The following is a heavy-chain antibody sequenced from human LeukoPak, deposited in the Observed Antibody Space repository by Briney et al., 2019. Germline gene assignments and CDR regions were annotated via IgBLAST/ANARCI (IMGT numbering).Heavy chain of an antibody. CDR2: IYHSGST. V-gene: IGHV4-38-2*02. J-gene: IGHJ6*04. CDR1: GYSISSGYY. Sequence: SETLSLTCTVSGYSISSGYYWGWIRQPPGKGLEWIGSIYHSGSTYYNPSLKSRVTISVDTSKNQFSLKLSSVTAADTAVYYCARDRSSTVGSMDVWGKGTTVTVSS. D-gene: IGHD2-2*01. CDR3: ARDRSSTVGSMDV.